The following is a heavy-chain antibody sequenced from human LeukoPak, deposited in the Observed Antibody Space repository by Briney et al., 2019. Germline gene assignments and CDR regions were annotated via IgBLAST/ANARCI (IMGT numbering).Heavy chain of an antibody. CDR1: GDSINSLDL. Sequence: SETLSLTCTVSGDSINSLDLWSWVRQPPGKGLEWIGEMYLSGTTHSNPSVKSRVTMSIDKSKNQFFLNLSSVTAADTAVYYCARPIFPPIVGATTGYWGQGTLVTVSS. CDR2: MYLSGTT. J-gene: IGHJ4*02. CDR3: ARPIFPPIVGATTGY. D-gene: IGHD1-26*01. V-gene: IGHV4-4*02.